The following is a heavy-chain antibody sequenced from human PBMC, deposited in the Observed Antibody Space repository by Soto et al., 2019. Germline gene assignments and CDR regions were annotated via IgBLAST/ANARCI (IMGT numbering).Heavy chain of an antibody. J-gene: IGHJ5*02. D-gene: IGHD6-6*01. V-gene: IGHV4-31*11. Sequence: QVQLQGSGPGLVKPSQTLSLTCAVSSGSISSGAYYWSWIRQHPGKGLEWIGYINYSGRTYDNPSLKGRLTMSVDTSKNHFSLKLSSVTAADTAVYYCARYDSSSGGGWFDPWDQGTLVTVSS. CDR3: ARYDSSSGGGWFDP. CDR1: SGSISSGAYY. CDR2: INYSGRT.